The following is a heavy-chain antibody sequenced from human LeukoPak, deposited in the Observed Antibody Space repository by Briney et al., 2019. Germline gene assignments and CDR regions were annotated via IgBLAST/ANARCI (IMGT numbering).Heavy chain of an antibody. J-gene: IGHJ4*02. V-gene: IGHV4-61*01. CDR3: AREGAAAGTDY. CDR1: GGSISSGTYY. Sequence: SQTLSLTCTVSGGSISSGTYYWSWIRQPPGKGLEWIGYIYYSGSTNYNPSLKSRVTISVDTSKNQFSLKLSSVTAADTAVYYRAREGAAAGTDYWGQGTLVTVSS. D-gene: IGHD6-13*01. CDR2: IYYSGST.